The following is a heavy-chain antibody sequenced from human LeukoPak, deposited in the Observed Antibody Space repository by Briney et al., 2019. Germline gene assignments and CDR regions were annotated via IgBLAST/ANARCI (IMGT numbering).Heavy chain of an antibody. CDR1: GGSISTYY. D-gene: IGHD6-19*01. V-gene: IGHV4-59*01. CDR2: IYFSGST. J-gene: IGHJ4*02. CDR3: AGYSSGWYVDY. Sequence: PAETLSLTCAVSGGSISTYYWSWVRQPPGKGLEWIGYIYFSGSTDYSPSLKSRVTISVDTSNNQFSLKLSSVTAADTAVYYCAGYSSGWYVDYWGQGTLVTASS.